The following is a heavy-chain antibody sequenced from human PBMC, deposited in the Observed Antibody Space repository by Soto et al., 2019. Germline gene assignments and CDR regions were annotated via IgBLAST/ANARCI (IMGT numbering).Heavy chain of an antibody. V-gene: IGHV1-18*01. Sequence: QVQLVQSGAEVKKPGASVKVSCKTSGYTFTSYHISWVRQAPGQGLEWMGWISAYNIKTNYAQKFQGRVTMTTDTLPSTAYMELRSLRSDDTAVYYCARDAPPTDYWGQGTLVTVSS. CDR3: ARDAPPTDY. J-gene: IGHJ4*02. CDR2: ISAYNIKT. CDR1: GYTFTSYH.